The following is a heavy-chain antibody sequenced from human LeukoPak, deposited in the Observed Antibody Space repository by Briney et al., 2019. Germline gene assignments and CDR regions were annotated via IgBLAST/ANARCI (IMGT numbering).Heavy chain of an antibody. D-gene: IGHD3-22*01. CDR3: ARDGYDSSGYYFDY. Sequence: PGGSLRLSCAASGFTFASYAMSWVRQAPGKGLEWVSAISVSTYYTDSVKGRFTISRDNSKNTLYLQMNSLRAEDTAVYYCARDGYDSSGYYFDYWGQGTLVTVSS. J-gene: IGHJ4*02. CDR1: GFTFASYA. V-gene: IGHV3-23*01. CDR2: ISVST.